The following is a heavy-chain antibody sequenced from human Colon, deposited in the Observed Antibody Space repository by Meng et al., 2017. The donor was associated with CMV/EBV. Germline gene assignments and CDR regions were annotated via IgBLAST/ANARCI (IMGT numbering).Heavy chain of an antibody. CDR2: MDPTTGRT. CDR3: ASHSSYVWGSHH. Sequence: QGQLVRSGGGVRMPGASVKVPCNASGYSFTGYYIHWVRQAPGQGLEWMGWMDPTTGRTDYAQKFQGTVTMTRDTSISTAHLELSRLTSDDTAVYYCASHSSYVWGSHHWGQGTLVTVSS. V-gene: IGHV1-2*02. CDR1: GYSFTGYY. J-gene: IGHJ1*01. D-gene: IGHD3-16*01.